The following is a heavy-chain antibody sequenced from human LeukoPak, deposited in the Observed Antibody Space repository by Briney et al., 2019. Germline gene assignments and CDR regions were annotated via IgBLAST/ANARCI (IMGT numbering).Heavy chain of an antibody. V-gene: IGHV3-33*06. J-gene: IGHJ5*02. CDR1: GFTFSNYG. CDR3: AKDPDTAMDPDWFDP. CDR2: IWFDGSNI. D-gene: IGHD5-18*01. Sequence: GGSLRLSCVASGFTFSNYGMHWVRQAPGKGLEWVAIIWFDGSNIYYADSVKGRFTMSRDNSENTVYLQMNSLRADDTAFYYCAKDPDTAMDPDWFDPWGQGTLVTVSS.